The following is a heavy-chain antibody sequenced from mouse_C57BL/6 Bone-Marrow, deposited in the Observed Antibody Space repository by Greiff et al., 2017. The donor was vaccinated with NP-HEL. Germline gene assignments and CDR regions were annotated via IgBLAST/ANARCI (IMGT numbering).Heavy chain of an antibody. CDR2: IDPETGGT. CDR1: GFNIKDDY. Sequence: EVQLQQSGAELVRPGASVKLSCTASGFNIKDDYMHWVKQRPEQGLEWIGWIDPETGGTAYNQKFKGKAILTADKSSSTAYMELRSLTSEDSAVYYCTRPTTYYFDYWGQGTTLTVSS. D-gene: IGHD1-1*01. V-gene: IGHV14-4*01. CDR3: TRPTTYYFDY. J-gene: IGHJ2*01.